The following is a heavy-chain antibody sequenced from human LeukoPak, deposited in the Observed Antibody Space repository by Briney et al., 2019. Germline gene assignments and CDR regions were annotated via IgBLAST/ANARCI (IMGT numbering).Heavy chain of an antibody. J-gene: IGHJ6*02. D-gene: IGHD6-19*01. CDR2: MNPNSGNT. CDR1: GYTFTSYD. V-gene: IGHV1-8*01. Sequence: ASVKVSCKASGYTFTSYDINWVRQATGQGLEWMGWMNPNSGNTGYAQKFQGRVTMTRNTSISTAYMELSSLRSEDTAVYYCARAKGIAVAGRVHYYYGMDVWGQGTTVTVSS. CDR3: ARAKGIAVAGRVHYYYGMDV.